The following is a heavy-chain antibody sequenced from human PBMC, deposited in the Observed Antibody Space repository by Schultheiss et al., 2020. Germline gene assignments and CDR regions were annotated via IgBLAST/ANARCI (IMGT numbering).Heavy chain of an antibody. Sequence: GGSLRLSCAASGFTFSNYGMHWVRQAPGKGLEWVAIIWYDGSNKNYADSVKGRFTMSRDNSKHTLYLQMNSLRAEDTALYYCARGFEYSSSSPVDYWGQGTLVTVSS. CDR2: IWYDGSNK. V-gene: IGHV3-33*01. D-gene: IGHD6-6*01. CDR1: GFTFSNYG. CDR3: ARGFEYSSSSPVDY. J-gene: IGHJ4*02.